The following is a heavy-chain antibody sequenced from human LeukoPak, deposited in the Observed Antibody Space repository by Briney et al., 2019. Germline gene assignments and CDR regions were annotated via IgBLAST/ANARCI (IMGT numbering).Heavy chain of an antibody. J-gene: IGHJ6*02. Sequence: GGSLRLSCAASGFTFSSDSMNWVRQAPGKGLEWVSSISSSSSYIYYADSVKGRFTISRDNAKNSLYLQMNSLRAEDTAVYYCARDSRYSGSYSLYYYYGMDVWGQGTTVTVSS. CDR1: GFTFSSDS. D-gene: IGHD1-26*01. CDR3: ARDSRYSGSYSLYYYYGMDV. V-gene: IGHV3-21*01. CDR2: ISSSSSYI.